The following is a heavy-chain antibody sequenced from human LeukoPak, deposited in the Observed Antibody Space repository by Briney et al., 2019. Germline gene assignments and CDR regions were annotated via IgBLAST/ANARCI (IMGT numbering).Heavy chain of an antibody. CDR1: GGSISSSDYY. D-gene: IGHD6-19*01. V-gene: IGHV4-39*01. CDR2: IYYSGST. CDR3: ARLQWMYYFDY. J-gene: IGHJ4*02. Sequence: PSETLSLTCTVSGGSISSSDYYWGWVRQPPGKGLEWIGSIYYSGSTYYNPSLKSRVTISVDTSKNQFSLKLSSVTAADTAVYYCARLQWMYYFDYWGQGTLVTVSS.